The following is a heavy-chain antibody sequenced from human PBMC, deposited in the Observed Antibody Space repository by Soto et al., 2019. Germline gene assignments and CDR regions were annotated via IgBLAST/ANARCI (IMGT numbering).Heavy chain of an antibody. Sequence: EVQLLESGGGLVQPGGSLRLSCAASGFIFTNYALSWVRQAPGKGLEWVAGVSGSGGSSYYADSVKARFTVSRDNSRSTLYLQTSSLRAEDSAIYYCAKDADNDDYGVFDVWGQGTLVTVSS. CDR2: VSGSGGSS. CDR3: AKDADNDDYGVFDV. D-gene: IGHD4-17*01. V-gene: IGHV3-23*01. CDR1: GFIFTNYA. J-gene: IGHJ3*01.